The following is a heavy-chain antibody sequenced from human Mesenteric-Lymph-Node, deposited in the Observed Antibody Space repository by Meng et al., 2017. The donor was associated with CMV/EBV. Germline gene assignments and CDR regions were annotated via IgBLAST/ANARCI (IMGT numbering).Heavy chain of an antibody. J-gene: IGHJ4*02. CDR3: VRANSSSSFDY. V-gene: IGHV2-5*01. D-gene: IGHD6-13*01. CDR1: GFSLSTFGVG. Sequence: CSLSGFSLSTFGVGVGWIRQPPGKALEWLALIYWNDDIRYSPSLKSRLTITKDTSKNQVVLTMANMDPADTATYSCVRANSSSSFDYWGQGALVTVSS. CDR2: IYWNDDI.